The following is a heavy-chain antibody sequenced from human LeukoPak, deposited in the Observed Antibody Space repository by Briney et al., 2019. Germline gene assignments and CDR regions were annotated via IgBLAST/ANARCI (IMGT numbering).Heavy chain of an antibody. CDR1: GFTVSDYY. Sequence: PGGSLRLSCAASGFTVSDYYMTWIRQAPGKGLEWVSYIGSSGRTIYYADSVKGRFTISRDNAKNSLYLQMNSLRAEDTAVYYCARDGKAVAVAFDIWGQGTMVTVSS. V-gene: IGHV3-11*04. J-gene: IGHJ3*02. D-gene: IGHD6-19*01. CDR2: IGSSGRTI. CDR3: ARDGKAVAVAFDI.